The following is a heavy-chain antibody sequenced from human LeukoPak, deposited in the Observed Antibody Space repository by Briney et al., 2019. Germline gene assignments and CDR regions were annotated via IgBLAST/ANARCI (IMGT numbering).Heavy chain of an antibody. Sequence: NPSETLSLTCAVYGGSFSGYYWSWIRQPPGKGLEWIGEINHSGSTNYNPSLKSRVTISVDTSKNQFSLKLSSVTAADTAVYYCARDATYYYDSSGYRYGMDVWGQGTTVTVSS. CDR2: INHSGST. D-gene: IGHD3-22*01. CDR3: ARDATYYYDSSGYRYGMDV. CDR1: GGSFSGYY. J-gene: IGHJ6*02. V-gene: IGHV4-34*01.